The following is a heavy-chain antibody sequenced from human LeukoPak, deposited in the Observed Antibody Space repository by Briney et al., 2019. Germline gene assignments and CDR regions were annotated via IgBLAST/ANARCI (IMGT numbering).Heavy chain of an antibody. CDR3: AGRYKWNAGFDY. Sequence: PGGSLRLSCAAAGXTFSSYVVSWVRQAPGKGLEWVSDISGSGGSTNYADSVKGRFTISRDNSKNTLYLQMNSLRAEDTAVYYCAGRYKWNAGFDYWGQGTLVTVSS. CDR1: GXTFSSYV. D-gene: IGHD1-20*01. CDR2: ISGSGGST. J-gene: IGHJ4*02. V-gene: IGHV3-23*01.